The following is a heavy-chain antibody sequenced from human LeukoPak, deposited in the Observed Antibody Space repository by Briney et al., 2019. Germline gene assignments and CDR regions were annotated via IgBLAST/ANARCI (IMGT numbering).Heavy chain of an antibody. CDR1: GGSISSYY. J-gene: IGHJ4*02. D-gene: IGHD3-16*02. V-gene: IGHV4-59*12. CDR3: ARGIGLGELS. Sequence: TSSETLSLTCTVSGGSISSYYWSWIRQPPGKGLEWIGYIYHSGSTYYNPSLKSRVTISVDRSKNQFSLKLSSVTAADTAVYYCARGIGLGELSWGQGTLVTVSS. CDR2: IYHSGST.